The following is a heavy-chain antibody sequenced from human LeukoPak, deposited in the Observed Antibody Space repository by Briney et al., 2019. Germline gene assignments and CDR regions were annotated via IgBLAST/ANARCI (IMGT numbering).Heavy chain of an antibody. Sequence: GGSLRLSCTASGFTFGDYAMSWVRQAPGKGLEWVGFIRRKAYGGTTEYAASVKGRFTISRDDSKSIAYLQMNSLKTEDTGVYYCARVALGVQYYDFWSGYYSWFDPWGQGTLVTVSS. D-gene: IGHD3-3*01. CDR2: IRRKAYGGTT. V-gene: IGHV3-49*04. J-gene: IGHJ5*02. CDR3: ARVALGVQYYDFWSGYYSWFDP. CDR1: GFTFGDYA.